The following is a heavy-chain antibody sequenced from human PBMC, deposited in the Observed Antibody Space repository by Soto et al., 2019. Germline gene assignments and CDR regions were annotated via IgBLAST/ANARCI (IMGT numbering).Heavy chain of an antibody. CDR2: MNPNSGDT. CDR3: ARAYSSSWYILGD. Sequence: QVQLVQSGAEVKEPGASVKVSCKASGYTFTSYDINWVRQATGQGLEWMGWMNPNSGDTGYAQKFQCRVTMTRNTSINTAYMELSNLTSEDTAVYYCARAYSSSWYILGDWGQGTLVTVSS. V-gene: IGHV1-8*01. CDR1: GYTFTSYD. D-gene: IGHD6-13*01. J-gene: IGHJ4*02.